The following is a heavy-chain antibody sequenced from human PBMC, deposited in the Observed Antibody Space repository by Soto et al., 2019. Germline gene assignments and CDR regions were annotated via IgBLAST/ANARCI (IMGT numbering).Heavy chain of an antibody. CDR1: GGTFSSYA. CDR2: IIPIFGTA. Sequence: RASVKVSCKASGGTFSSYAISWVRQAPGQGLEWMGGIIPIFGTANYAQKFQGRVTITADESTSTAYMELSSLRSEDTAVYYCATNTKDSITGGVYYFDYWGQGTLVTVSS. J-gene: IGHJ4*02. V-gene: IGHV1-69*13. CDR3: ATNTKDSITGGVYYFDY. D-gene: IGHD1-20*01.